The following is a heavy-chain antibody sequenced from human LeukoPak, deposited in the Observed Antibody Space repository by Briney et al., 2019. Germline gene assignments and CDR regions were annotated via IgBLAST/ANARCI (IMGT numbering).Heavy chain of an antibody. CDR1: GYTLTELS. Sequence: GASVKVSCKVSGYTLTELSMHWVRQAPGKGLEWMGGFDPEDGETIYAQKFQGGVTMTEDTSTDTAYMELSSLRSEDTAVYYCASATMVRGALDYWGQGTLVTVSS. V-gene: IGHV1-24*01. D-gene: IGHD3-10*01. CDR2: FDPEDGET. CDR3: ASATMVRGALDY. J-gene: IGHJ4*02.